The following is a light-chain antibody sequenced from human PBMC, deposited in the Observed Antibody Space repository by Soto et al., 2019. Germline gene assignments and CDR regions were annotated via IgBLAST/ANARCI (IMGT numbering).Light chain of an antibody. CDR2: GAS. J-gene: IGKJ4*02. Sequence: EPVSTQPPCTRCRSPHEQSTLSSRARQSVSSSYLAWYQQKPGQAPRILLYGASSSATGIPERISGSGSATDLSLPISRLEPQDFSVYYCRQYDSSYCTFGRGTKVDIK. V-gene: IGKV3-20*01. CDR1: QSVSSSY. CDR3: RQYDSSYCT.